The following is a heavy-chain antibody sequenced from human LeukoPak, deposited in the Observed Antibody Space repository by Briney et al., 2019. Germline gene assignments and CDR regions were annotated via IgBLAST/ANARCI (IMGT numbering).Heavy chain of an antibody. J-gene: IGHJ4*02. V-gene: IGHV3-23*01. CDR1: GFTFSSYG. CDR2: ITSGGRT. CDR3: AKDRGGSAYFAGFDY. Sequence: PGGSLRLSCAASGFTFSSYGMHWVRQAPGRGLEWVSTITSGGRTFHADSVKGRFTISRDNSKNTLYLQMNSLKAEDTAIYYCAKDRGGSAYFAGFDYWGQGTLVTVSS. D-gene: IGHD3-22*01.